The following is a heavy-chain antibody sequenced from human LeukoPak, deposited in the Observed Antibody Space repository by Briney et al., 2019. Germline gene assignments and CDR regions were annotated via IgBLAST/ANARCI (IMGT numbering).Heavy chain of an antibody. CDR1: GGSISSSSYY. Sequence: SETLSLTCTVSGGSISSSSYYWGWIRQPPGKGLEWIGSIYYSGSTYYNPSLKSRVTISVDTSKNQFSLKLSSVTAADTAVYYCARAVEVYSSSWYDYWGQGTLVTVSS. J-gene: IGHJ4*02. CDR2: IYYSGST. V-gene: IGHV4-39*07. D-gene: IGHD6-13*01. CDR3: ARAVEVYSSSWYDY.